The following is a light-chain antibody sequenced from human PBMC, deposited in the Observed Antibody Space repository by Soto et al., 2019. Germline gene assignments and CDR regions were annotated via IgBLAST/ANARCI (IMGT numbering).Light chain of an antibody. J-gene: IGKJ1*01. Sequence: DIQMTQSPSTLSASVGDRVTISCRASQSINKWLAWYQHKPGKAPKLLIYEVSTLDNGVPSRFSGAASATDFTLTISNLQPDDFATYYCQHYSGDRTTFGQGTKVDIK. CDR2: EVS. V-gene: IGKV1-5*03. CDR1: QSINKW. CDR3: QHYSGDRTT.